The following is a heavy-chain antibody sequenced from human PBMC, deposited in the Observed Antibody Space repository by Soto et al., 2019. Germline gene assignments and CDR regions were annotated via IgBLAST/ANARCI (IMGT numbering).Heavy chain of an antibody. Sequence: GGSLRLSCAASGFTFSSYSMNWVRQAPGKGLAWVSYISSSSSYIYYAASVKGRFTIHIDNAKKSLYLPMKRLRAEDTAVYYCARDAVPSIPFFDXWGQGTLLTVSX. CDR3: ARDAVPSIPFFDX. CDR2: ISSSSSYI. J-gene: IGHJ4*02. CDR1: GFTFSSYS. D-gene: IGHD3-3*02. V-gene: IGHV3-21*01.